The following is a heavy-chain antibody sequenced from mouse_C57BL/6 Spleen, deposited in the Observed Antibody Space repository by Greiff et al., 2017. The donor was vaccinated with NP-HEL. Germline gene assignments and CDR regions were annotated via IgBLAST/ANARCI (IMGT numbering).Heavy chain of an antibody. V-gene: IGHV1-82*01. Sequence: QVQLQQSGPELVKPGASVKISCKASGYAFSSSWMNWVKQRPGKGLEWIGRIYPGDGDTNYNGKFKGKATLTADKSSSTAYMQLSSLTSEDSAVYFCARAEPRYWYFDVWGTGTTVTVSS. J-gene: IGHJ1*03. CDR1: GYAFSSSW. CDR2: IYPGDGDT. CDR3: ARAEPRYWYFDV.